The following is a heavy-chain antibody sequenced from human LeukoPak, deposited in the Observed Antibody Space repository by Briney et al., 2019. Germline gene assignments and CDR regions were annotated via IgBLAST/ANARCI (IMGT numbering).Heavy chain of an antibody. CDR1: GGPLSGYY. D-gene: IGHD4-23*01. CDR2: IKHSGTT. V-gene: IGHV4-34*01. CDR3: TRGPLHGGNSGWFVP. Sequence: PSETLSLTCVVYGGPLSGYYWSWIRQPPGKGLEWIGGIKHSGTTIYNPSLKSRVTISEDTSKNHVSLKVRAVTAADTALYYCTRGPLHGGNSGWFVPWGQGTLVTVSS. J-gene: IGHJ5*02.